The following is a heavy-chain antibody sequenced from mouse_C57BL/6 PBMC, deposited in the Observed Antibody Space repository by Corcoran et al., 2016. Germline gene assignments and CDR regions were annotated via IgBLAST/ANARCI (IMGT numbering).Heavy chain of an antibody. CDR1: GYTFTDYY. Sequence: EVQLQQSGPEQVKPGASVKISCKASGYTFTDYYMNWVKQSHGKSLEWIGDINPNNGGTSYNQKFKGKATLTVDKSSSTAYMELRSLTSEDSAVYYCARGALLRSYAMDYWGQGTSVTVSS. CDR2: INPNNGGT. V-gene: IGHV1-26*01. J-gene: IGHJ4*01. CDR3: ARGALLRSYAMDY. D-gene: IGHD1-1*01.